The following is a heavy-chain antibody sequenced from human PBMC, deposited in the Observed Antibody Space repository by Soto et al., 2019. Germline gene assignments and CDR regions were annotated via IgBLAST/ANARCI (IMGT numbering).Heavy chain of an antibody. CDR3: ARQVPPDAFDI. V-gene: IGHV4-39*01. Sequence: QLQLQESGPGLVKPSETLSLTCTVSGGSISSSSYYWGWIRQPPGKGLEWIGSIYYSGSTYYNPCLKSRVTISVDTSKNQFSLKLSSVTAADTAVYYCARQVPPDAFDIWGQGTMVTVSS. J-gene: IGHJ3*02. CDR1: GGSISSSSYY. CDR2: IYYSGST.